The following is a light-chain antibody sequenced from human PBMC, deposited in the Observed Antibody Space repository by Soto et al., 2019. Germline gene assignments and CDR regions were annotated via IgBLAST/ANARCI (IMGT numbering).Light chain of an antibody. V-gene: IGKV3-20*01. CDR1: QSVSSSY. Sequence: EIVLTQSPGTLSLSPGERATLSCRASQSVSSSYLAWYQQKPGRAPRLLMYGASTRATGIRDRFSGSGSGTDFTLTISRLEPEDFAVYYCQQYGSSPRTFGQGTKVEIK. J-gene: IGKJ1*01. CDR3: QQYGSSPRT. CDR2: GAS.